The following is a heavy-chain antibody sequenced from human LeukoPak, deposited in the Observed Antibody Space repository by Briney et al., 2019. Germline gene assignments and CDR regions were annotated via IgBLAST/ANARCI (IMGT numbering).Heavy chain of an antibody. Sequence: AGGSLRLSCAASGFTFSDYYMSWIRQAPGKGLEWVSYISSTSSDINYADSVKGRFTISRDNAKNTLYLQTNSLRAEDTAVYYCAKGLNSGNYVHFDHWGQGTLVT. CDR2: ISSTSSDI. D-gene: IGHD1-26*01. CDR1: GFTFSDYY. J-gene: IGHJ4*02. CDR3: AKGLNSGNYVHFDH. V-gene: IGHV3-11*05.